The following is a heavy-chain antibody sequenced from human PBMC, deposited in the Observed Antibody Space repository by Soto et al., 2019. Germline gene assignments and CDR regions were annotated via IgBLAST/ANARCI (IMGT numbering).Heavy chain of an antibody. J-gene: IGHJ1*01. CDR3: ARDKRTTVTTLEYFQH. CDR1: GFTFSSYA. V-gene: IGHV3-30-3*01. D-gene: IGHD4-17*01. CDR2: ISYDGSNK. Sequence: QVQLVESGGGVVQPGRSLRLSCAASGFTFSSYAMHWVRQAPGKGLEWVAVISYDGSNKYYADSVKGRFTISRDNSKNTLYLQMNSLRAEDTAVYYCARDKRTTVTTLEYFQHWGQGTLVTVSS.